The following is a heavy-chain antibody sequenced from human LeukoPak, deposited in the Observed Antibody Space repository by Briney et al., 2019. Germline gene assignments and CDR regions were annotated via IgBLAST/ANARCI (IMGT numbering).Heavy chain of an antibody. D-gene: IGHD2-15*01. CDR1: GGSISSHY. CDR3: ARAPDCSDGNCYFDY. J-gene: IGHJ4*02. V-gene: IGHV4-59*11. CDR2: IHYSRST. Sequence: PSETLSLTCTVSGGSISSHYWTCIRPPPGKGLEWSGYIHYSRSTSYNPSLKRRVTTSVDTAKTQFSLKLTSVTGADTALYYCARAPDCSDGNCYFDYWGQGTLVTVSS.